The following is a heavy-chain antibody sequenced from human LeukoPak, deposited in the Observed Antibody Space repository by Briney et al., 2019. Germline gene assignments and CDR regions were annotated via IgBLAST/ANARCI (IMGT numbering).Heavy chain of an antibody. CDR3: AGHYYDSSGYYLSDAFDI. Sequence: PGGSLRLSCAASGFTFSTYAMTWVRQAPGKGLEWVSVISGSGGSLYYADSVKGRFTISRDNSKNTLYLQMNSLRAEDTAVYYCAGHYYDSSGYYLSDAFDIWGQGTMVTVSS. J-gene: IGHJ3*02. CDR2: ISGSGGSL. D-gene: IGHD3-22*01. CDR1: GFTFSTYA. V-gene: IGHV3-23*01.